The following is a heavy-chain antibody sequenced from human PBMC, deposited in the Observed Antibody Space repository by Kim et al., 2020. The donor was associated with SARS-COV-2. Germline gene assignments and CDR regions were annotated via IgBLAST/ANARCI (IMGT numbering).Heavy chain of an antibody. V-gene: IGHV3-30*18. J-gene: IGHJ6*02. D-gene: IGHD3-3*01. CDR1: GFTFSSYG. Sequence: GGSLRLSCAASGFTFSSYGMHWVRQAPGKGLEWVAVISYDGSNKYYADSVKGRFTISRDNSKNTLYLQMNSLRAEDTAVYYCAKDAKYYDCWSGYFANPAGYYYYFYGMDVWGQGPTVTVSS. CDR3: AKDAKYYDCWSGYFANPAGYYYYFYGMDV. CDR2: ISYDGSNK.